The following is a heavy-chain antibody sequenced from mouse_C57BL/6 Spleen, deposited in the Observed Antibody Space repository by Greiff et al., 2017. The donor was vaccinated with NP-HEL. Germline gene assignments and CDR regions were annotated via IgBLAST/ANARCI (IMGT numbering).Heavy chain of an antibody. J-gene: IGHJ3*01. Sequence: EVKLVESGGGLVQPGGSLKLSCAASGFTFSDYGMAWVRQAPRKGPEWVAFISNLAYSIYYADTVTGRFTISRENAKNTLYLEMSSLRSEDTAMYYCARQEGSYYYGSSPWFAYWGQGTLVTVSA. CDR1: GFTFSDYG. D-gene: IGHD1-1*01. CDR3: ARQEGSYYYGSSPWFAY. CDR2: ISNLAYSI. V-gene: IGHV5-15*04.